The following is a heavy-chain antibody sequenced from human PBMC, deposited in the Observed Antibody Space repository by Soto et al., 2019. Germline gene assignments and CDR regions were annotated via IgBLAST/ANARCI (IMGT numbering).Heavy chain of an antibody. V-gene: IGHV4-59*01. D-gene: IGHD5-12*01. CDR2: IYYTGSI. Sequence: QVQLQESGPGLVKPSETLSLTCTVSGGSISSYYWNWIRQSPGKGLEWIGYIYYTGSINYNPSLMSRVTISMDTSKNQFSLKLSSVTAADTAVFYCAGSRDGYNPFDYWGQGTLVTVSS. J-gene: IGHJ4*02. CDR1: GGSISSYY. CDR3: AGSRDGYNPFDY.